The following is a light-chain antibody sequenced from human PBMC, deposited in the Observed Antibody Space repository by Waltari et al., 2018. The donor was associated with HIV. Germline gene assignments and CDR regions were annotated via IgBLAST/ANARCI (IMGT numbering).Light chain of an antibody. Sequence: DIVMTQSPATLSVSPGERATLSCRASQSLDSYLAWYQQKPGQAPRLLIYDTSTRATGIPPRFSGSGSETEFTLTISSLQSEDFAIYYCQQYNYWPPITFGQGTRLEIK. J-gene: IGKJ5*01. CDR2: DTS. V-gene: IGKV3-15*01. CDR1: QSLDSY. CDR3: QQYNYWPPIT.